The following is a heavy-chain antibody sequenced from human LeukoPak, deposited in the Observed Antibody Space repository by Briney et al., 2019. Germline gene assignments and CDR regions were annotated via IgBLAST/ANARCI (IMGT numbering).Heavy chain of an antibody. V-gene: IGHV3-23*01. CDR2: ISGSGGST. D-gene: IGHD3-22*01. CDR3: AKDFGYYYDSSGYWDY. Sequence: GGSLRLSCAASGFTFISYAMSWVRQAPGKGLEWVSAISGSGGSTYYADSVKGRFTISIDNSKNTLYLQMNSLRAEDTAVYYCAKDFGYYYDSSGYWDYWGQGTLVTVSS. J-gene: IGHJ4*02. CDR1: GFTFISYA.